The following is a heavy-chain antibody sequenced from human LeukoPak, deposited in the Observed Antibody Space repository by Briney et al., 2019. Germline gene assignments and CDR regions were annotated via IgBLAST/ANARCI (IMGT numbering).Heavy chain of an antibody. J-gene: IGHJ4*02. CDR2: SRQVVTEA. CDR1: GFTLSSYW. V-gene: IGHV3-7*04. Sequence: PRGSLRLSCVASGFTLSSYWMSWVPQAPGEGLEWVVNSRQVVTEATYVDSVKGRLTISRDNPNNSLDLQMNSLRVEDTALNYCARAGGGLFDLWGQGTLVTVSS. CDR3: ARAGGGLFDL. D-gene: IGHD4-23*01.